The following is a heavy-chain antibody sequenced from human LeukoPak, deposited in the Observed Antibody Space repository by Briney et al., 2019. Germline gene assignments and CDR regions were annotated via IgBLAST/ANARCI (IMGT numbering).Heavy chain of an antibody. J-gene: IGHJ3*02. CDR1: GYSLSSGYY. CDR2: INIVGTT. CDR3: ARDFDYYDSSGYYFGAFDI. Sequence: SETLSLTCTVSGYSLSSGYYWGWIRQPPGKGRGWIGSINIVGTTNYTQSLKSRVTISVDTSKNQFSLKLSSVTAADTAVYYCARDFDYYDSSGYYFGAFDIWGQGTMVTVSS. D-gene: IGHD3-22*01. V-gene: IGHV4-38-2*02.